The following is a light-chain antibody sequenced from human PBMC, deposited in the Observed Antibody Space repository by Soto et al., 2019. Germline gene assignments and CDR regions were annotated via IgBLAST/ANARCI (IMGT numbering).Light chain of an antibody. CDR2: VNIDGSH. CDR3: QTWGTGIRV. J-gene: IGLJ2*01. V-gene: IGLV4-69*01. CDR1: SGHRNYA. Sequence: QLVLTQSPSASASLGASVTLTCTLSSGHRNYAIAWHQQQPEKGPRYLMKVNIDGSHNKGDGIPDRFSGSSSGAERYLPISCLQSEDEADYYCQTWGTGIRVFGGGTKLTVL.